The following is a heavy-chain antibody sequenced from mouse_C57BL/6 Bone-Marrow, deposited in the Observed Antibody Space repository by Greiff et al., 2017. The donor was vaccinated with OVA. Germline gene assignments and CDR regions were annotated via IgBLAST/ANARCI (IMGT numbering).Heavy chain of an antibody. D-gene: IGHD1-1*01. CDR3: TRDDYGSSNYANDY. Sequence: QVQLQQSGAELVRPGASVTLSCKASGYTFTDYEMHWVKQTPVHGLEWIGALDPETGGTAYNQKFKGKAILTADKSSSTAYMELRSLTSEDSAVYYCTRDDYGSSNYANDYWGQGTSVTVSS. CDR1: GYTFTDYE. V-gene: IGHV1-15*01. J-gene: IGHJ4*01. CDR2: LDPETGGT.